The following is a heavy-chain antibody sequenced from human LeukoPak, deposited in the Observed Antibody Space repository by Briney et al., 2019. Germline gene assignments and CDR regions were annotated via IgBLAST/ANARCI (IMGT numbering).Heavy chain of an antibody. J-gene: IGHJ3*02. CDR1: GFTFSSYG. V-gene: IGHV4-34*01. Sequence: LRLSCAASGFTFSSYGMHWVRQPPGKGLEWIGEINHSGSTNYNPSLKSRVTISVDTSKNQFSLKLSSVTAADTAVYYCARASRILGATGAFDIWGQGTMVTVSS. CDR2: INHSGST. D-gene: IGHD5-18*01. CDR3: ARASRILGATGAFDI.